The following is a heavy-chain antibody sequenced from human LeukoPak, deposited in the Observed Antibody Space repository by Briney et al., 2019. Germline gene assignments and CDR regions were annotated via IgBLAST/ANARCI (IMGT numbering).Heavy chain of an antibody. D-gene: IGHD4-17*01. CDR1: GFTFSSYA. J-gene: IGHJ4*02. V-gene: IGHV3-23*01. CDR2: ISGSGSST. Sequence: GGSLRLSCAASGFTFSSYAMSWVRQAPGKGLEWVSAISGSGSSTYYADSVKGRFTISRGNSKNTLYLQMNSLRAEDTAIYYCAKDVYGDYSYYFDYWGQGTLVTVSS. CDR3: AKDVYGDYSYYFDY.